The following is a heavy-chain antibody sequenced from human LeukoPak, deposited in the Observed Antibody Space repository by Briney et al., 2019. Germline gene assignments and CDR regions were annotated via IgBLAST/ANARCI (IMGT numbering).Heavy chain of an antibody. J-gene: IGHJ4*02. Sequence: GGSLRLSCAGSGITFSSYWMHWVRQAPGKGLVWVSRINSDGRSTNYAGSVKGRFTISRDNAKNTLYLQMNSLRAEDTAVYYCARSAYPGNSVIEDWGRGTLVTVSS. V-gene: IGHV3-74*01. CDR3: ARSAYPGNSVIED. CDR2: INSDGRST. CDR1: GITFSSYW. D-gene: IGHD4-23*01.